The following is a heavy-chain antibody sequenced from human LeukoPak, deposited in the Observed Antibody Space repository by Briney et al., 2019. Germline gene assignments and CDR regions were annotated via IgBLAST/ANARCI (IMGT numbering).Heavy chain of an antibody. CDR1: RYTFTSYY. Sequence: ASVKVPCKTSRYTFTSYYMNWVRQAPGQGLEWMGMINPSGGSTSYAQKFQGRVTMTRDTSTSTVYMELNSLTSEDTALYYCARDRSPSARYFNYWGQGTLVTVSS. CDR2: INPSGGST. J-gene: IGHJ4*02. D-gene: IGHD2-15*01. CDR3: ARDRSPSARYFNY. V-gene: IGHV1-46*01.